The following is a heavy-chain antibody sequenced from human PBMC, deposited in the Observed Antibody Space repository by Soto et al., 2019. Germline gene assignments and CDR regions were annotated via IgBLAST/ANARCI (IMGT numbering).Heavy chain of an antibody. Sequence: QVQLQESGPGLVKPSGTLSLTCAVSGGSISSSYWWSWVRQPPGKGLEWIGEIYHSGSTNYNPSLKSRVTTSVGKSKNQFSLKLSSVTAADTAVYYCARGSSWGRFDPWGQGTLVTVSS. D-gene: IGHD6-13*01. CDR2: IYHSGST. CDR3: ARGSSWGRFDP. J-gene: IGHJ5*02. CDR1: GGSISSSYW. V-gene: IGHV4-4*02.